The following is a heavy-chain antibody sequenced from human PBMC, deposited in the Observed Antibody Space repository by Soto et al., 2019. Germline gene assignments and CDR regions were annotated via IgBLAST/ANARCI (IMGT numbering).Heavy chain of an antibody. J-gene: IGHJ6*02. CDR2: IIPIFGTA. D-gene: IGHD4-4*01. V-gene: IGHV1-69*13. CDR1: GGTFSSYA. Sequence: ASVKVSCKASGGTFSSYAISWVRQAPGQGLEWMGGIIPIFGTANYAQKFQGRVMITADESTSTAYMELSSLRSEDTAVYYCASAMTTVTTFTLNYYYYGMDVWGQGTTVTVAS. CDR3: ASAMTTVTTFTLNYYYYGMDV.